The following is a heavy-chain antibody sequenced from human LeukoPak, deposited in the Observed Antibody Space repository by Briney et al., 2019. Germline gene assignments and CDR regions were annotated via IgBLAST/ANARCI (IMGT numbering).Heavy chain of an antibody. CDR1: GYTFTNYD. CDR2: MNPNSGNT. Sequence: ASVKVSCKTSGYTFTNYDINWVRRATGQGLEWMGWMNPNSGNTGYAQKFQGRVTMTRNTSISTAYMELSSLRSEDTAVYYCARGGYSSSWYWGGLVFDYWGQGTLVTVSS. CDR3: ARGGYSSSWYWGGLVFDY. D-gene: IGHD6-13*01. V-gene: IGHV1-8*01. J-gene: IGHJ4*02.